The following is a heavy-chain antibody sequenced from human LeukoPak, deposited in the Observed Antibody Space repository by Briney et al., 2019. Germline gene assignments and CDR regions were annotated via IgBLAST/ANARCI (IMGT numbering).Heavy chain of an antibody. J-gene: IGHJ4*02. CDR3: VRDFRSADY. CDR1: GLTFSSHW. Sequence: GGSLRLSCAASGLTFSSHWMHWVRQAPGKGPMWVSRICPDGTVTNYADSVKARFIISRDNARNTVYLQMNSLRVEDTAVYYCVRDFRSADYWGQGTLVTVSS. V-gene: IGHV3-74*01. CDR2: ICPDGTVT.